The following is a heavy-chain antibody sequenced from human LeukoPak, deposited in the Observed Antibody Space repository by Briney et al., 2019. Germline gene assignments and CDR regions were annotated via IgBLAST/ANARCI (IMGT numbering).Heavy chain of an antibody. CDR2: IIPILNIT. CDR3: ARGWVAAAGTGDY. CDR1: RGTFSKYA. D-gene: IGHD6-13*01. J-gene: IGHJ4*02. Sequence: GASVKVSCKASRGTFSKYAISWVRQAPGQGLEWMGRIIPILNITHYAQKFQGRVTIAADKSTSTAYMELRSLRSDDTAVYYCARGWVAAAGTGDYWGQGTLVTVSS. V-gene: IGHV1-69*04.